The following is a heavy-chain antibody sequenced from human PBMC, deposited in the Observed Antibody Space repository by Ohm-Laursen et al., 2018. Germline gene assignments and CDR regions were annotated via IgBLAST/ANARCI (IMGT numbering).Heavy chain of an antibody. CDR1: GASMIDYY. CDR3: ARDRLDYNDGPFDY. J-gene: IGHJ4*02. V-gene: IGHV4-59*01. CDR2: IYYSGST. D-gene: IGHD3-22*01. Sequence: SDTLSLTCTVSGASMIDYYWNWIRQPPGKGLEWIGYIYYSGSTKYNPSLESRVTISLDTSRNQFSLRLTSVTAADTAVYYCARDRLDYNDGPFDYWGQGTLVTVSS.